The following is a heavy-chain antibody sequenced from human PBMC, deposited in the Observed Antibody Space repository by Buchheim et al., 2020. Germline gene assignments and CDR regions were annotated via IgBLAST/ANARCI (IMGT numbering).Heavy chain of an antibody. CDR3: ARFLSTTVAFDF. V-gene: IGHV4-31*03. D-gene: IGHD1-1*01. CDR1: GGSISSAAYF. Sequence: QVQLQESGPGLVKPSETLSVTCSVSGGSISSAAYFWSWLRQHPGKGLEWLGFIYFSGYSYCDPSLKSRLTISVDRSQNQFSLRLSSVTAADTAVYYCARFLSTTVAFDFWGQGTL. J-gene: IGHJ4*02. CDR2: IYFSGYS.